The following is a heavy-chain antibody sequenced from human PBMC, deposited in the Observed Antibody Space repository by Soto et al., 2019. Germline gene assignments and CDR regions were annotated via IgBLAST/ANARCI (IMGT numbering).Heavy chain of an antibody. CDR3: ASGGSRYCSDTTRYSRTHYGMDV. V-gene: IGHV3-30*04. Sequence: PGGSLRLSCAASAFTFSSYAMHWVRQAPGKGLEWVAVISDDGSNKYYADSVKGRFTISRDNSKKTLYLQMNSLRVEDSAVYYCASGGSRYCSDTTRYSRTHYGMDVWGQGTTVTVSS. CDR2: ISDDGSNK. J-gene: IGHJ6*02. CDR1: AFTFSSYA. D-gene: IGHD2-2*02.